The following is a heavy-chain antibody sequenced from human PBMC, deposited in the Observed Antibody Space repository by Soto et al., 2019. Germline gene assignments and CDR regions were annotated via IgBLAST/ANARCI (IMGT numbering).Heavy chain of an antibody. J-gene: IGHJ4*02. V-gene: IGHV3-74*01. D-gene: IGHD3-3*01. CDR1: GFTFSSYW. CDR3: ARDDYDFWSGYFVELDY. Sequence: EVQLVESGGGLVQPGGSLRLSCAASGFTFSSYWMHWVRQAPGKGLVWVSRINSDGSSTSYADSVKGRFTISRDNAKNTPYLQMNSLRAEDTAVYYCARDDYDFWSGYFVELDYWGQGTLVTVSS. CDR2: INSDGSST.